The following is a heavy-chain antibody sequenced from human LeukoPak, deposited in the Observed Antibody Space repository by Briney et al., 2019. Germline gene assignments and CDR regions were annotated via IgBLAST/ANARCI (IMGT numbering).Heavy chain of an antibody. D-gene: IGHD5-18*01. V-gene: IGHV3-48*03. CDR2: ISSSGSTI. J-gene: IGHJ4*02. CDR3: ALFRVDTAIDY. Sequence: PGGSLRLSCAASGFTFSSYEMNWVRQAPGKGLEWVSYISSSGSTIYYADSVKGRFTISRDNAKNSLYLQMNSLRAEDTAVYYCALFRVDTAIDYWGQGTLVTVSS. CDR1: GFTFSSYE.